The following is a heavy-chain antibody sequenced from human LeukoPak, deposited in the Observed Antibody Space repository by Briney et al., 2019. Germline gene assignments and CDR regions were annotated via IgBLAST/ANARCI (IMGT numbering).Heavy chain of an antibody. CDR2: IDHIGRT. CDR3: AVLWGGYYSGMDV. D-gene: IGHD2-21*01. V-gene: IGHV4-34*08. CDR1: GFTFSSYW. Sequence: GSLRLSCAASGFTFSSYWMSWIRQPPGKGLEWIGEIDHIGRTDYNPSLKSRVTISVDTSKNQFSLKLNSVTAADTAVYYCAVLWGGYYSGMDVWGQGTTVTVSS. J-gene: IGHJ6*02.